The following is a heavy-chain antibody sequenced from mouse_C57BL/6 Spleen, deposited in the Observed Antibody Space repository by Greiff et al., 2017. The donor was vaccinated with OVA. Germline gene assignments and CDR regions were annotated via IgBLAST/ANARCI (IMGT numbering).Heavy chain of an antibody. Sequence: EVQLQQSGPELVKPGASVKISCKASGYTFTDYYMNWVKQSHGKSLEWIGDINPNNGGTSYNQKFKGKATLTVDKSSSTAYMELRSLTSEDSAVYYCARSLVITTVVATGNFDVWGTGTTVTVSS. V-gene: IGHV1-26*01. D-gene: IGHD1-1*01. CDR3: ARSLVITTVVATGNFDV. CDR1: GYTFTDYY. CDR2: INPNNGGT. J-gene: IGHJ1*03.